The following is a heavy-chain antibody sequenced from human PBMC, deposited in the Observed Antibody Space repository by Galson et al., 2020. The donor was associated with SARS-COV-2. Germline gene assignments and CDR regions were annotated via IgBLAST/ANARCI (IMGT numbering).Heavy chain of an antibody. CDR1: RLSLSTSGVG. Sequence: SGPTLVTPTQSLTLTCTFSRLSLSTSGVGVLWIRQPPGKALKRPATISSNHDKRHSPSTKTRTTITKNTSKNQLVLTMTNMDPVDTATYYCAENRCGYSSALGGAFDIWGQGTMVTVSS. J-gene: IGHJ3*02. V-gene: IGHV2-5*01. CDR3: AENRCGYSSALGGAFDI. D-gene: IGHD6-19*01. CDR2: ISSNHDK.